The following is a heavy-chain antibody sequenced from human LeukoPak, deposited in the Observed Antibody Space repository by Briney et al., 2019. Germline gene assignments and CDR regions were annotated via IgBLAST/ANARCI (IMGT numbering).Heavy chain of an antibody. CDR2: FDPEDGET. D-gene: IGHD2-15*01. CDR3: ATGHGYCSGGSCYLDV. CDR1: GYTFTSYD. J-gene: IGHJ6*03. Sequence: GASVKVSCKASGYTFTSYDINWVRQAPGKGLEWMGGFDPEDGETIYAQKFQGRVTMTEDTSTDTAYMELSSLRSEDTAVYYCATGHGYCSGGSCYLDVWGKGTTVTISS. V-gene: IGHV1-24*01.